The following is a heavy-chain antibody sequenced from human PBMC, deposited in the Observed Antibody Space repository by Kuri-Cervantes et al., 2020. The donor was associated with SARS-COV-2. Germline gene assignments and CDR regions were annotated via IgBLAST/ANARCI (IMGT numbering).Heavy chain of an antibody. CDR2: IYHSGST. Sequence: SETLSLTCAVSGYSISSGYYWGWIRQPPGKGLEWIGSIYHSGSTYYNPSLKSRVTISVDTSKNQFSLKLSSVTAADTAVYYCASLDCTNGVCYQAGWGQGTLVTVSS. CDR3: ASLDCTNGVCYQAG. J-gene: IGHJ4*02. CDR1: GYSISSGYY. V-gene: IGHV4-38-2*01. D-gene: IGHD2-8*01.